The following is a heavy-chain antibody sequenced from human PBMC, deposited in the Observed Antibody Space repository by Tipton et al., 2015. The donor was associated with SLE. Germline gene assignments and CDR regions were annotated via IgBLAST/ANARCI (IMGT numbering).Heavy chain of an antibody. CDR3: AREKWELLYYFDY. V-gene: IGHV3-30-3*01. CDR1: GFTFSSYP. CDR2: ISYDGSNK. Sequence: RSLRLSCAASGFTFSSYPMHWVRQAPGKGLEWVAVISYDGSNKYYADSVKGRFTISRDNSKNTLYLQMNSLRAEDTAVYYCAREKWELLYYFDYWGQGTLVTVSS. D-gene: IGHD1-26*01. J-gene: IGHJ4*02.